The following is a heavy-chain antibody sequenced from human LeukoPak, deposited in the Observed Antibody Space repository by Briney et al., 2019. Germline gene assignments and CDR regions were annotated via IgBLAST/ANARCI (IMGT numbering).Heavy chain of an antibody. CDR2: ISGSGHDI. J-gene: IGHJ5*01. D-gene: IGHD6-6*01. CDR1: GFTFNDSY. Sequence: GGSLRLSWAASGFTFNDSYMTWGRQAPGKGAEWVAYISGSGHDINYSHSVKGRFTISRDNAKNSLYLQMSSLRVEDTAVYYCTRDPRHFDSCGQGTLVTVSS. V-gene: IGHV3-11*04. CDR3: TRDPRHFDS.